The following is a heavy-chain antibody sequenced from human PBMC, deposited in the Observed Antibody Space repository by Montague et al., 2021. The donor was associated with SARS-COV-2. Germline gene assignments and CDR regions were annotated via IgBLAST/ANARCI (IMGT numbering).Heavy chain of an antibody. D-gene: IGHD6-6*01. V-gene: IGHV4-59*08. J-gene: IGHJ4*02. Sequence: SETLSLTCTVSGGSISSYYWSWIRQPPGKGLEWIGYIYYSGSTNYNPSPKSRVTISVETSKNQFSLKLSSVTAADTAVYYCARHRRLGRTSDSSVDYWGQGTLVTVSS. CDR2: IYYSGST. CDR3: ARHRRLGRTSDSSVDY. CDR1: GGSISSYY.